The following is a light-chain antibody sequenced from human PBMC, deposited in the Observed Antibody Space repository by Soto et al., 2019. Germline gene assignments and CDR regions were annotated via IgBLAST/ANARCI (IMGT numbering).Light chain of an antibody. CDR1: QSVSGY. CDR2: DAS. Sequence: EIVLTQATAILSLSPGVRETRCCRASQSVSGYLAWYQQKPGQAPRPLIHDASTRATGIPARFSGSGSGTDFTLTIRNLAPEDFAGSRYQWRTNFPTCTFNQEAEVDIK. CDR3: QWRTNFPTCT. J-gene: IGKJ1*01. V-gene: IGKV3-11*01.